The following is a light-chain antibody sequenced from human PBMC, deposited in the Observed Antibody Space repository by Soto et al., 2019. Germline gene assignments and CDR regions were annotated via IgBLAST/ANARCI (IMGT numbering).Light chain of an antibody. CDR3: QKDNSAPWT. J-gene: IGKJ1*01. CDR1: QAIGNF. CDR2: AAS. Sequence: DIQMTQSPSSLSASMGDRVTITCRASQAIGNFLDWYQQRPGKVPKLLIYAASTLQSGVPSRFSGSGSGTHFSLTINSLQPEDVATYYCQKDNSAPWTFGQGTKVDI. V-gene: IGKV1-27*01.